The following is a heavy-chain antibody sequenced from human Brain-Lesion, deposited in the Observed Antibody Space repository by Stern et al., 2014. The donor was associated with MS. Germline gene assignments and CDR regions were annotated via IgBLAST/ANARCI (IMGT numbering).Heavy chain of an antibody. Sequence: VQLVESGPGLVKPSETLSLTCTVAGGSVSSTSYAWAWIRQPPGKGLEWIGTIYYSGNTYYSPSLKSRLTISLDRPKNDFPLQRRSVTAADTAVYYCAGEEDIRYCSGGSCTGNWFDPWGQGTLVTVSS. CDR1: GGSVSSTSYA. D-gene: IGHD2-15*01. CDR2: IYYSGNT. V-gene: IGHV4-39*02. CDR3: AGEEDIRYCSGGSCTGNWFDP. J-gene: IGHJ5*02.